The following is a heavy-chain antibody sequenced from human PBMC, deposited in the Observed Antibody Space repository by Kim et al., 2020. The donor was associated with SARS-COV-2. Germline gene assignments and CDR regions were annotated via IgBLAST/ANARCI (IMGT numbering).Heavy chain of an antibody. D-gene: IGHD3-22*01. Sequence: GGSLRLSCAASGFTFSDYYMSWIRQAPGKGLEWVSYISSSSSYTNYADSVKGRFTISRDKAKNSLYLQMNSLRAEDTAVYYCAREMGYYDSSGFVDYWGQGALVSVSS. J-gene: IGHJ4*02. CDR3: AREMGYYDSSGFVDY. CDR2: ISSSSSYT. V-gene: IGHV3-11*05. CDR1: GFTFSDYY.